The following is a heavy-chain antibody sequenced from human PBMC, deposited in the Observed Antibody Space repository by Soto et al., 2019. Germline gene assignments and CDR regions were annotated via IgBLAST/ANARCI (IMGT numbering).Heavy chain of an antibody. Sequence: EVQLLESGGGLVQPGGSLRPSCAASGFTFSSYATRWVRQAPVKGLEWVSAISGSGGSTYYADSVKGRFTISRDNSKNTLYLQMNSLRAEDTAVYYCARRGSGSYYDYWGQGTLVTVSS. V-gene: IGHV3-23*01. J-gene: IGHJ4*02. CDR2: ISGSGGST. CDR1: GFTFSSYA. D-gene: IGHD1-26*01. CDR3: ARRGSGSYYDY.